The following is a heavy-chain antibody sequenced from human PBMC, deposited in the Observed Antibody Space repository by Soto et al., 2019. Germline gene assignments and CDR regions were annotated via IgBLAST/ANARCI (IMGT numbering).Heavy chain of an antibody. J-gene: IGHJ6*02. Sequence: GGSLRLSCAASGFTFCNAWMNGVRQAPGKGLEWVGRIKSKTDGGTTDYAAPVKGRFTISRDDSKNTLYLQMNSLKTEDTAVYYCTTGYRRGRYYYGSGSYYSGYYYGMDVWGQGTTVTVSS. CDR2: IKSKTDGGTT. CDR3: TTGYRRGRYYYGSGSYYSGYYYGMDV. D-gene: IGHD3-10*01. CDR1: GFTFCNAW. V-gene: IGHV3-15*07.